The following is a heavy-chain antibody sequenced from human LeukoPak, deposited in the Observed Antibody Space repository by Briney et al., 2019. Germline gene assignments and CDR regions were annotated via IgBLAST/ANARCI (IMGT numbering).Heavy chain of an antibody. Sequence: GGSLRLSCAVSGFPFSSAWMSWVRQAPGKGLEWVGQIKKKVERAATNYAAPVKGRFTISRDDSQNTLYLQMNSLKVEDTAVYYCTPHSSFDHWGQGALVTVSS. CDR1: GFPFSSAW. D-gene: IGHD2-15*01. V-gene: IGHV3-15*01. CDR3: TPHSSFDH. CDR2: IKKKVERAAT. J-gene: IGHJ4*02.